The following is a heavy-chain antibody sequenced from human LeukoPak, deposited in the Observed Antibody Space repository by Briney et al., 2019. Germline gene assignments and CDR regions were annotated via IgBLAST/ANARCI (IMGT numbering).Heavy chain of an antibody. CDR3: ARGGSSGPYNWFGP. CDR2: VYNSRST. CDR1: GDSINSHY. V-gene: IGHV4-59*11. Sequence: SETLSLTCNVSGDSINSHYWSWIRQPPGKGLEWIGYVYNSRSTNYNPSLKSRVTISEDKSKNQLSLRLTSVTAADTAVYYCARGGSSGPYNWFGPWGQGILVTASS. J-gene: IGHJ5*02. D-gene: IGHD6-19*01.